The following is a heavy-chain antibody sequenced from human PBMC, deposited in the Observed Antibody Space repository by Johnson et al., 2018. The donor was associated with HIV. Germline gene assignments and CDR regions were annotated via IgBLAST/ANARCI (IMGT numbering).Heavy chain of an antibody. D-gene: IGHD6-13*01. CDR1: GFTVSSNY. CDR2: IYSDDMT. CDR3: ARETRSAAAGHGAFDV. Sequence: VQLVESGGGLVQPGGSLRLSCAASGFTVSSNYMSWVRQAPGKGLEWVSVIYSDDMTYYADSVKGRFTISRVNSKNTLYLQMNSLRAEDTAVYYCARETRSAAAGHGAFDVWVQGTMVTVSS. V-gene: IGHV3-66*01. J-gene: IGHJ3*01.